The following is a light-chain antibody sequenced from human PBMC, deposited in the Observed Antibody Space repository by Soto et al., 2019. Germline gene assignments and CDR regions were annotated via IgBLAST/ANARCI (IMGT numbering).Light chain of an antibody. V-gene: IGKV3-20*01. CDR2: AAS. CDR1: QSVSSNY. Sequence: EIVLTQSPGTLSLSPGERATLSCRASQSVSSNYLAWYQQKPGQAPRLLIFAASSRATGIPDRFNGSGSGTDFTLTISRLEPEDFAVYYCQQYGNSPYTFGQGTKLEIE. CDR3: QQYGNSPYT. J-gene: IGKJ2*01.